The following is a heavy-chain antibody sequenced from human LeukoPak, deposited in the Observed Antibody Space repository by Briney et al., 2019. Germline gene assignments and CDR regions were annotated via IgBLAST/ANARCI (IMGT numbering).Heavy chain of an antibody. Sequence: SETLSLTGTVSGGSISSYYWSWIRQPPGKGLEWIGYIYYSGSTNYNPSLKSRVTISVDTSKNQFSLKLSSVTAADTAVYYCARGGQSHYFDYWGQGTLVTVSS. CDR1: GGSISSYY. V-gene: IGHV4-59*01. CDR3: ARGGQSHYFDY. CDR2: IYYSGST. J-gene: IGHJ4*02.